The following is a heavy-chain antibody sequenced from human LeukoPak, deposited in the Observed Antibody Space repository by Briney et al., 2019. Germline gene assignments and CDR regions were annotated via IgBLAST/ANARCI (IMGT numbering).Heavy chain of an antibody. J-gene: IGHJ4*02. D-gene: IGHD6-13*01. CDR2: ISYDGSNK. CDR1: GFTFSSYA. CDR3: ARIRYSSSWYALDY. Sequence: PGGSLRLSCAASGFTFSSYAMHWVRQAPGKGLEWVAVISYDGSNKYYAGSVKGRFTISRDNSKNTLYLQMNSLRAEDTAVYYCARIRYSSSWYALDYWGQGTLVTVSS. V-gene: IGHV3-30-3*01.